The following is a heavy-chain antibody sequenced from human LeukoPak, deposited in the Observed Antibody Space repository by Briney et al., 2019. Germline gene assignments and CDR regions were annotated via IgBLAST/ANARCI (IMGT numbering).Heavy chain of an antibody. D-gene: IGHD4-17*01. Sequence: SVKVSCKASGYTFTGYYMHWVRQAPGQGLEWMGCINPNSGGTNYAQKFQGRVTMTRDTSISTAYMELTSLKSDDTAVYYCARDPTTATTFYGMDVWGQGTTVTVSS. CDR1: GYTFTGYY. CDR3: ARDPTTATTFYGMDV. J-gene: IGHJ6*02. CDR2: INPNSGGT. V-gene: IGHV1-2*02.